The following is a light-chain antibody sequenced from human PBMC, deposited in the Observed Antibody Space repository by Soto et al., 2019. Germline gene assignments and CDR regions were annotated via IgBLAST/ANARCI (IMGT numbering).Light chain of an antibody. J-gene: IGLJ3*02. CDR3: CSYAGSYSGV. CDR2: DVT. V-gene: IGLV2-11*01. Sequence: QSALTQPRSVSGSPGQSVTISCTGTSSDVGGYNYVSWYQQHPGRAPKLMIYDVTKRPSGVPDRLSGSKSGSTASLTISGLHAEDEADYYCCSYAGSYSGVFGGGTKLTVL. CDR1: SSDVGGYNY.